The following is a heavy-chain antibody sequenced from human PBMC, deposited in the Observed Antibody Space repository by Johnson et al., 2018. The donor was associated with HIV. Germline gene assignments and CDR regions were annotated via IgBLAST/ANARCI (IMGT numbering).Heavy chain of an antibody. Sequence: VQLVESGGGVVQPGGSLRLSCAASGFTFDDYGMSWVRQAPGKGLEWVSGINWNGGSTGYADAVKGRFTFSRDNSKNTLYLQMNSLRVEDTAVYYCAKDQWSSSWTNDAFDIWGQGTKVSVSS. V-gene: IGHV3-20*04. J-gene: IGHJ3*02. CDR3: AKDQWSSSWTNDAFDI. CDR2: INWNGGST. D-gene: IGHD6-13*01. CDR1: GFTFDDYG.